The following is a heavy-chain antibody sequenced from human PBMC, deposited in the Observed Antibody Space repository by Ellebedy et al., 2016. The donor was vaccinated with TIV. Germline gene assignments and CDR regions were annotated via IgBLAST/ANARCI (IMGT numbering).Heavy chain of an antibody. CDR1: GYSFTDAW. D-gene: IGHD1-1*01. CDR3: TAGDDNGTDY. J-gene: IGHJ4*02. Sequence: GGSLRLSCTASGYSFTDAWMNWVRQAPGKGLEWVGRIKSKADGGTTDYAAPVSGRFTISIDESEVTLYLQMTSLKTEDRGVYYCTAGDDNGTDYWGRGTLVTVSS. V-gene: IGHV3-15*01. CDR2: IKSKADGGTT.